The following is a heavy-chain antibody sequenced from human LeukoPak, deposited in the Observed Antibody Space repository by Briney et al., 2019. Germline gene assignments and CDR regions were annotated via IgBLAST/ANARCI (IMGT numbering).Heavy chain of an antibody. V-gene: IGHV1-69*13. CDR3: ARASIAAVVWFDP. CDR1: GGTFSNYA. CDR2: IIPIFGTA. J-gene: IGHJ5*02. Sequence: SVKVSCKASGGTFSNYAINWVRQAPGQGLEWMGGIIPIFGTANYAQKFQGRVTITADESTSTAYMELRSLRSDDTAVYYCARASIAAVVWFDPWGQGTLVTVSS. D-gene: IGHD6-13*01.